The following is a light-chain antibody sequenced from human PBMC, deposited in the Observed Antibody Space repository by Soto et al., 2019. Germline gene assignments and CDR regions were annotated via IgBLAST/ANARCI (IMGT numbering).Light chain of an antibody. Sequence: EIMMTQSPATLSVSPGERATLSCWASQGVGNNVAWYQQKPGQTPRLLIYYASTRATGVPARFSGSGSGTESTLTISSLQSEDFALYYCQQYNDWPPITFVQGTRLEIK. CDR2: YAS. CDR1: QGVGNN. V-gene: IGKV3-15*01. J-gene: IGKJ5*01. CDR3: QQYNDWPPIT.